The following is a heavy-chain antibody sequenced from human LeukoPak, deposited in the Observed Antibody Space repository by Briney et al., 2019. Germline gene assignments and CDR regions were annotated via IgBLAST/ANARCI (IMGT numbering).Heavy chain of an antibody. V-gene: IGHV3-23*01. CDR2: ISGSGGRT. CDR1: GFTFINAW. D-gene: IGHD4/OR15-4a*01. J-gene: IGHJ4*02. CDR3: AKPARTDYVDY. Sequence: PGGSLRLSCTASGFTFINAWMNWVRQAPGKGLEWVSSISGSGGRTYYADSVKGRFTISRDNSKNTLYLQMNSLRAEDTAVYYCAKPARTDYVDYWGQGTLVTVSS.